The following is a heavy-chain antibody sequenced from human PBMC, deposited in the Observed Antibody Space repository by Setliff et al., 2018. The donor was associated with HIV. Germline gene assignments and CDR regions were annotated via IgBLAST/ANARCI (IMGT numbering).Heavy chain of an antibody. CDR1: GGSISSSSYY. D-gene: IGHD6-19*01. CDR3: ARVKYNSGWLRPPHYFDN. CDR2: LSYSGST. V-gene: IGHV4-39*07. Sequence: PSETLSLTCTVSGGSISSSSYYWGWIRQPPGKGLEWIVSLSYSGSTYYSPSLKSRVTISVDTSKNQFSLNLSSVPAADTAVYYCARVKYNSGWLRPPHYFDNWGQGALVTVSS. J-gene: IGHJ4*02.